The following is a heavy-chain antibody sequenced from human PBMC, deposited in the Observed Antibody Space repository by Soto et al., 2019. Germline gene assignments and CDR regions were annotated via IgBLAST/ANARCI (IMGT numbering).Heavy chain of an antibody. V-gene: IGHV4-30-2*01. J-gene: IGHJ4*02. Sequence: SETLSLTCAVSGGSINSGGYSWSWIRQPPWKGLEWIGYIYDSGSTHYNPSLKSRVTISVDRSKNQFSLRLTSVTAADTAVYYCARNRVGSSWYVDYWGQGTLVTVSS. CDR2: IYDSGST. D-gene: IGHD6-13*01. CDR1: GGSINSGGYS. CDR3: ARNRVGSSWYVDY.